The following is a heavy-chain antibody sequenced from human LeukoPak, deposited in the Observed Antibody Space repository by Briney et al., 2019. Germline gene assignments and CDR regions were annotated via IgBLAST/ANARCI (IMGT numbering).Heavy chain of an antibody. V-gene: IGHV1-3*01. Sequence: ASVKISYKASGYTFTSYAMHWVRQAPGQRLEWMGWINAGNGNTKYSLKFQGRVTITRDTSASTAYMELSSLRSEDTAVYYCARVAGRYSSSWYDYWGQGTLVTVSS. CDR3: ARVAGRYSSSWYDY. CDR1: GYTFTSYA. D-gene: IGHD6-13*01. CDR2: INAGNGNT. J-gene: IGHJ4*02.